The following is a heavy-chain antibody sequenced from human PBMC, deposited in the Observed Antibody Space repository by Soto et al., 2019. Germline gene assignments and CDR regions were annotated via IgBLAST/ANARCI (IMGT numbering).Heavy chain of an antibody. J-gene: IGHJ3*02. V-gene: IGHV4-59*01. CDR1: GGSISSYY. CDR3: ASVIYCSSTSCPSTCDAFDI. Sequence: QVQLQESGPGLVKPSETLSLTCTVSGGSISSYYWSWIRQPPGKGLEWIGYIYYSGSTNYNPSLKSRVTISVDTSKNQCSLKLSSVTAADTAVYYCASVIYCSSTSCPSTCDAFDIWGQGTMVTVSS. D-gene: IGHD2-2*01. CDR2: IYYSGST.